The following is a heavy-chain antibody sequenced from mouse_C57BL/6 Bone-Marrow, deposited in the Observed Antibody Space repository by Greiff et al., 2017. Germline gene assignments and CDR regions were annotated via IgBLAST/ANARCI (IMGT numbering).Heavy chain of an antibody. CDR3: AREGVITTVVATREYFDY. CDR1: GYSFTGYF. Sequence: EVQLVESGPELVKPGDSVKISCKASGYSFTGYFMNWVMQSHGKSLEWIGRINPYNGDTFYNQKFKGKATLTVDKSSSTAHMELRSLTSEDSAVYYCAREGVITTVVATREYFDYWGQGTTLTVSS. D-gene: IGHD1-1*01. V-gene: IGHV1-20*01. CDR2: INPYNGDT. J-gene: IGHJ2*01.